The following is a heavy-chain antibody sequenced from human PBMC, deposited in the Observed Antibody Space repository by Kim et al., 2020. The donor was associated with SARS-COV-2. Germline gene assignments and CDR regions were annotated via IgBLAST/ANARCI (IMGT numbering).Heavy chain of an antibody. CDR3: ARRDRDGYNYGRRGEFDY. J-gene: IGHJ4*02. D-gene: IGHD5-12*01. V-gene: IGHV1-69*01. Sequence: QGRVTITADESTSTAYMELSSLRSEDTAVYYCARRDRDGYNYGRRGEFDYWGQGTLVTVSS.